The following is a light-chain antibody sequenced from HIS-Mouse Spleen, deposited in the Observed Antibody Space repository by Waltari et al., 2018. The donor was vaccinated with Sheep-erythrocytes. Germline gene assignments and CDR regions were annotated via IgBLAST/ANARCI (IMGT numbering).Light chain of an antibody. CDR1: RSDVGGSNY. V-gene: IGLV2-11*01. J-gene: IGLJ3*02. CDR3: CSYAGSYTLV. CDR2: EVS. Sequence: QSALTQPRSVSGSPGQSVTISCTGTRSDVGGSNYVSWYQQHPGKAPKLMIYEVSKRPSGVPDRFSGSKSGNTASLTISGLQAEDEADYYCCSYAGSYTLVFGGGTKLTVL.